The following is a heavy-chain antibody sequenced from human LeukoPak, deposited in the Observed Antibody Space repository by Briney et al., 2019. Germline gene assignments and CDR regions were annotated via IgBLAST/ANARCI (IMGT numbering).Heavy chain of an antibody. V-gene: IGHV3-7*01. Sequence: GSLRLSCAASGFTFSSYWMSWVRQAPGKGLEWVANIKQDGSEKYYVDSVKGRFTISRDNAKNSQYLQMNSLRAEDTAVYYCATEELERPRLDAFDIWGQGTVVTVSS. D-gene: IGHD1-1*01. CDR1: GFTFSSYW. CDR2: IKQDGSEK. J-gene: IGHJ3*02. CDR3: ATEELERPRLDAFDI.